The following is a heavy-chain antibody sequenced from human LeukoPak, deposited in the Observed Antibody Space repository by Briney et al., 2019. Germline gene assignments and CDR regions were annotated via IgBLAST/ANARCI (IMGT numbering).Heavy chain of an antibody. CDR1: GFSFSNFA. J-gene: IGHJ4*02. CDR3: ARGSGWDGKIDY. V-gene: IGHV3-20*04. CDR2: INWNGGST. D-gene: IGHD6-25*01. Sequence: GGSLRLSCAASGFSFSNFAMSWVRQAPGKGLEWVSGINWNGGSTGYADSVKGRFTISRDNAKNSLYLQMNSLRAEDTALYYCARGSGWDGKIDYWGQGTLVTVSS.